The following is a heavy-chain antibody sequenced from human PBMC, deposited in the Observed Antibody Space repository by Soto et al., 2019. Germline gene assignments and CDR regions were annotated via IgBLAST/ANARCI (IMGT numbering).Heavy chain of an antibody. J-gene: IGHJ4*02. CDR3: AATSPDHHDRSGFWGYFDY. Sequence: SETLSLTCAVSGGSISSSNWWSWVRQPPGKGLGWIGENYHSGSTNYNPSLKSRVTISVEKSKTQFSLKLSSVTAADTAVYYCAATSPDHHDRSGFWGYFDYWGQGALVTVS. CDR2: NYHSGST. D-gene: IGHD3-22*01. V-gene: IGHV4-4*02. CDR1: GGSISSSNW.